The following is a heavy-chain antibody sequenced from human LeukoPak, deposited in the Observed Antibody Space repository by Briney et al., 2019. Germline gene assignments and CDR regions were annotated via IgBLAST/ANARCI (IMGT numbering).Heavy chain of an antibody. D-gene: IGHD4-17*01. V-gene: IGHV1-18*01. CDR1: GYTFTSYG. J-gene: IGHJ4*02. CDR3: ARISDYGDYVRIFDH. Sequence: ASVKVSCKASGYTFTSYGISWVRQAPGQGLEWMGWISAYNGNTNYAQKLQGRVTMTTDTSTSTAYMELRSLRSDDTAVYYCARISDYGDYVRIFDHWGQGTLVTVSS. CDR2: ISAYNGNT.